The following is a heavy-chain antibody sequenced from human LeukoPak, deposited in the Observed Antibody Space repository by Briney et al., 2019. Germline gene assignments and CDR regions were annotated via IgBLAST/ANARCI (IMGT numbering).Heavy chain of an antibody. D-gene: IGHD1-26*01. CDR1: GYTFTMYY. V-gene: IGHV1-46*01. CDR3: ARERRGGLSGNLGGLFASYYTYYYMDV. J-gene: IGHJ6*03. CDR2: INPSDGAT. Sequence: GASVKVSCKASGYTFTMYYIHWVRQAPGQGLEWMGMINPSDGATTYAQRFQGRVTMTRDMSTTTVYMDLRSLRFGDTAVYFCARERRGGLSGNLGGLFASYYTYYYMDVWGRGTTVTVSS.